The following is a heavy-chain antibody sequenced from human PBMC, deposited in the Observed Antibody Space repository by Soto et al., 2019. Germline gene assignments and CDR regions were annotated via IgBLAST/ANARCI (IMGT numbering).Heavy chain of an antibody. J-gene: IGHJ5*02. CDR3: ARHVGRIPGIRGVTRIGNWFDP. V-gene: IGHV4-39*01. D-gene: IGHD3-10*01. CDR2: IYYSGST. Sequence: QLQLQESGPGLVKPSDTLSLTSTVSGGSISSSSYYWGWVRQPPGGGLEGIGSIYYSGSTYYNPSLKSRVTKSEDTTKNQFSLKLSAVTAADTAVYYCARHVGRIPGIRGVTRIGNWFDPWGQGTLVTVSS. CDR1: GGSISSSSYY.